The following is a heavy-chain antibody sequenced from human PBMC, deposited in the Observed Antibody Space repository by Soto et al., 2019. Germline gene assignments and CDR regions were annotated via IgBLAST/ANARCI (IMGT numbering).Heavy chain of an antibody. CDR2: IKRKTDGGTT. CDR1: ESTFSDAW. J-gene: IGHJ6*02. Sequence: EVQLVESGGGLVKPGGSLRLPCAASESTFSDAWMSWARQAPGRGLKWVGRIKRKTDGGTTDYAAPVKGRFTFSRDDSKNTLYLQMNSLKTEDTAVYFCTTDVYCSSNRCWVDVWGQGTTVTVSS. V-gene: IGHV3-15*01. CDR3: TTDVYCSSNRCWVDV. D-gene: IGHD2-2*01.